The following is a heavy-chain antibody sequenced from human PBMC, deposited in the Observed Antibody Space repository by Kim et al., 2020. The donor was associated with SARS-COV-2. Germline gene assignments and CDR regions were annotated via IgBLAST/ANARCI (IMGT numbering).Heavy chain of an antibody. V-gene: IGHV4-59*01. J-gene: IGHJ6*02. Sequence: SETLSITCTVSGGSISSYYWSWIRQPPGKGLEWIGYIYYSGSTNYNPSLKSRVTISVDTSKNQFSLKLSSVTAADTAVYYCARDTVSCGGDCYSGDLGGMDVWGQGTTVTVSS. CDR3: ARDTVSCGGDCYSGDLGGMDV. CDR2: IYYSGST. D-gene: IGHD2-21*02. CDR1: GGSISSYY.